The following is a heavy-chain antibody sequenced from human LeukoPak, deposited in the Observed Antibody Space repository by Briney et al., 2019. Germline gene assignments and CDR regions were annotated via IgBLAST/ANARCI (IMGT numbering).Heavy chain of an antibody. CDR2: IYYSGST. D-gene: IGHD3-3*01. Sequence: PSETLSLTCTVSGGSISSGSYYWGWIRQPPGKGLEWIGSIYYSGSTYYNPSLKSRVTISVDTSKNQFSLKLSSVTAADTAVYYCASSASGYIDYWGQGTLVTVSS. CDR3: ASSASGYIDY. J-gene: IGHJ4*02. V-gene: IGHV4-39*01. CDR1: GGSISSGSYY.